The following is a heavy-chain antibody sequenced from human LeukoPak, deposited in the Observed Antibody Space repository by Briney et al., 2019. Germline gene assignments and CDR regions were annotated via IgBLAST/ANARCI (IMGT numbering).Heavy chain of an antibody. V-gene: IGHV4-34*01. CDR3: ARGPPKTNRGAFDI. J-gene: IGHJ3*02. Sequence: PSETLSLTCAVYGGSFSGYYWSWICQLPGKGLEWIGEINHSGSTNYNPSLKSRVTISVDTSKNQFSLKLSSVTAADTAVYYCARGPPKTNRGAFDIWGQGTMVTVSS. CDR1: GGSFSGYY. CDR2: INHSGST. D-gene: IGHD1-14*01.